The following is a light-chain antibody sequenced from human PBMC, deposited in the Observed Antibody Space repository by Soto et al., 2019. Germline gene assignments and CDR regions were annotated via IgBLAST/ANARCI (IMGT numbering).Light chain of an antibody. Sequence: QPVLTQSPSASASLGASVKLTCTLSSGHSTYAIAWHQQQPEKGPRFLMKLNSDGRHSKGDGIPDRFSCSSSGAERYLTISSLQSEDEADYYCQTWGTGIRVFGGGTKVTVL. V-gene: IGLV4-69*01. CDR1: SGHSTYA. J-gene: IGLJ3*02. CDR3: QTWGTGIRV. CDR2: LNSDGRH.